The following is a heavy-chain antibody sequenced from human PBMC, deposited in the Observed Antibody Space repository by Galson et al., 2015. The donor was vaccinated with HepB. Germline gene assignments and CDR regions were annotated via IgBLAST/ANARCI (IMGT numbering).Heavy chain of an antibody. J-gene: IGHJ4*02. Sequence: FLRLSCAASGFSVYSNYMNWVRQAPGKGLEWVSLIYSSSSSTNYADFVRGRFTISRDTSKNTVYLQMSRLRADDTAMYYCAQLGTGYWGRGTLVTVSS. CDR3: AQLGTGY. CDR2: IYSSSSST. CDR1: GFSVYSNY. V-gene: IGHV3-53*01. D-gene: IGHD7-27*01.